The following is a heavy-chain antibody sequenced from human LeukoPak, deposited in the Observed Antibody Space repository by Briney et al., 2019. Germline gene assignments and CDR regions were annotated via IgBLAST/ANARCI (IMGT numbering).Heavy chain of an antibody. CDR2: IRSKAYGGTT. CDR3: TRSDDMWLGDAFDI. J-gene: IGHJ3*02. V-gene: IGHV3-49*03. CDR1: GFTFGDYA. D-gene: IGHD3-10*01. Sequence: GGSLRLSCTASGFTFGDYAMSWFRQAPGKGLEWVDFIRSKAYGGTTEYAASVKGRFTISRDDSKSIAYLQMNSLKTEDTAVYFCTRSDDMWLGDAFDIWGQGTMVTVSS.